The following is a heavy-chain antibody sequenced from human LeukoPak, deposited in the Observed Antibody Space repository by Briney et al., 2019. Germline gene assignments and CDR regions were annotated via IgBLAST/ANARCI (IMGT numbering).Heavy chain of an antibody. CDR1: GGSVSSGSYY. CDR2: IYHSGST. D-gene: IGHD4-17*01. Sequence: SETLSLTCTVSGGSVSSGSYYWNWIRQPPGKGLEWIGYIYHSGSTNFNPSLKSRVTISIDTSKNQFSLKLSSVTAADTAVYYCARGSLQFGTVTYFDYWGQGTLVTVSS. J-gene: IGHJ4*02. CDR3: ARGSLQFGTVTYFDY. V-gene: IGHV4-61*01.